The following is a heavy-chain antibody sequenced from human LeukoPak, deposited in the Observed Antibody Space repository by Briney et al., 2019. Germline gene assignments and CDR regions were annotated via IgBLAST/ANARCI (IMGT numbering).Heavy chain of an antibody. CDR3: AKASSGSYYVSDY. Sequence: GGSLRLSCAASGFTFSSYSMNWVRQAPGKGLEWVSGISWNSGSIGYADSVKGRFTISRDNAKNSLYLQMNSLRAEDTALYYCAKASSGSYYVSDYWGQGTLVTVSS. CDR2: ISWNSGSI. V-gene: IGHV3-9*01. J-gene: IGHJ4*02. D-gene: IGHD1-26*01. CDR1: GFTFSSYS.